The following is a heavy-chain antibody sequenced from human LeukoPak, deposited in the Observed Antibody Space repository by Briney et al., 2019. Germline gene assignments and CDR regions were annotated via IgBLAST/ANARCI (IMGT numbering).Heavy chain of an antibody. CDR1: GFTFSSYS. V-gene: IGHV3-21*01. CDR3: ARDRKYYDFWSGPESYYYYYGMDV. CDR2: ISSSSSYI. D-gene: IGHD3-3*01. J-gene: IGHJ6*02. Sequence: PGGSLRLSCAASGFTFSSYSMKWVRQAPGKGLEWVSSISSSSSYIYYADSVKGRFTISRDNAKNSLYLQMNSLRAEDTAVYYCARDRKYYDFWSGPESYYYYYGMDVWGQGTTVTVSS.